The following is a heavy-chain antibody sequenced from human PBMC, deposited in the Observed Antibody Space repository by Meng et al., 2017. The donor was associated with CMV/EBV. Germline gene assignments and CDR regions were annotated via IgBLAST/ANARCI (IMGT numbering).Heavy chain of an antibody. D-gene: IGHD5-12*01. CDR2: IIPIFGTA. J-gene: IGHJ4*02. CDR1: GGTFSSYA. Sequence: QALPVHAGARVTKPVTSVKVSCKAAGGTFSSYAIRWVRQAPGQGLEWMRGIIPIFGTANYAQKFQGRVTITADESTSTAYMELSSLRSEDTAVYYCAREGALAYFDYWGQGTLVTVSS. CDR3: AREGALAYFDY. V-gene: IGHV1-69*12.